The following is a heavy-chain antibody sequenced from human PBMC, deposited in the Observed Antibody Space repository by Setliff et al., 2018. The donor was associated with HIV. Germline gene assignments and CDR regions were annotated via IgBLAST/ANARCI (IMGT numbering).Heavy chain of an antibody. CDR1: GGSISSGSYY. CDR3: ARGALQDGTGSYYEGFDY. Sequence: SETLSLTCTVSGGSISSGSYYWSWIRQPAGKGLEWIGHIYTSESTNYNPSLKSRVTISVDTSKNQFSLKLSSVTAADTAVYYCARGALQDGTGSYYEGFDYWGQGALVTVSS. CDR2: IYTSEST. D-gene: IGHD1-26*01. V-gene: IGHV4-61*09. J-gene: IGHJ4*02.